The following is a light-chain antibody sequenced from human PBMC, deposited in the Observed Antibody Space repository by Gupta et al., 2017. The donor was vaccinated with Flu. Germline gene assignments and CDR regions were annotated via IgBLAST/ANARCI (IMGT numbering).Light chain of an antibody. CDR1: HEIKYV. V-gene: IGKV1-33*01. Sequence: TITYQASHEIKYVLNWYPPKPGKATKLLIYVAAHLETGVPSSFSRSESGTDFSFINSGLHPEDIAPYYCKQYDNKPPLFTFGPGTKVEIK. J-gene: IGKJ3*01. CDR2: VAA. CDR3: KQYDNKPPLFT.